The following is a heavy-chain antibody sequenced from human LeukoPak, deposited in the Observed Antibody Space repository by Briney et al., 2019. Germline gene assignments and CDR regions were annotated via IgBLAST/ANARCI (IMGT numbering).Heavy chain of an antibody. CDR1: GYTFTGYY. CDR2: INPNSGGT. J-gene: IGHJ4*02. Sequence: ASVTVSCKASGYTFTGYYMHWVRQAPGQGLEWMGWINPNSGGTNYAQKFQGRVTMTRDTSISTAYMELSRLRSDDTAVYYCARVRGGGYSYSAFDYWGQGTLVTVSS. V-gene: IGHV1-2*02. CDR3: ARVRGGGYSYSAFDY. D-gene: IGHD5-18*01.